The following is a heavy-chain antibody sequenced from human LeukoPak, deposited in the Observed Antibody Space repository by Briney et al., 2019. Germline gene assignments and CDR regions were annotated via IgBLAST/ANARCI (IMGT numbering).Heavy chain of an antibody. D-gene: IGHD1-1*01. V-gene: IGHV4-39*01. CDR1: GGSISSSSYH. CDR2: IYYSGST. J-gene: IGHJ4*02. CDR3: ANLGLGTTGTTRSY. Sequence: SETLSLTCTVSGGSISSSSYHWGWIRQPPGKGLEWIGSIYYSGSTYYNPSLKSRVTISVDTSKNQFSLKLSSVTAADTAVYYCANLGLGTTGTTRSYWGQGTLVTVSS.